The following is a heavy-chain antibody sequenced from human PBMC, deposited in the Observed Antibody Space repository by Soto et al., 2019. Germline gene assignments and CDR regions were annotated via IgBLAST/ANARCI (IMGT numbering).Heavy chain of an antibody. V-gene: IGHV3-23*01. CDR3: AKVVLAAATLHAFDI. D-gene: IGHD2-15*01. Sequence: EVQLLETGGGLVQPGGSLRLSCAASGFTFSSYAMSWVRQAPGKGLEWVSTIIGNAGGTYQADSEEGRFTISRDNSKNNLYMQMNSPTAEDTAVYYGAKVVLAAATLHAFDIWGQGTMVTVSS. J-gene: IGHJ3*02. CDR2: IIGNAGGT. CDR1: GFTFSSYA.